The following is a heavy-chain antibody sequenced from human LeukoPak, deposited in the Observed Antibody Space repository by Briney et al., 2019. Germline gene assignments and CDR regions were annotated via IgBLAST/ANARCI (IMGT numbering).Heavy chain of an antibody. CDR3: ARAPPYYYGSGSYYDVGWFDP. D-gene: IGHD3-10*01. Sequence: SETLSLTCAVSGGSISSGGYSWSWIRQPPGKGLEWIGYIYHSGGTYYNPSLKSRVTISVDRSKNQFSLKLSSVTAADTAVYYCARAPPYYYGSGSYYDVGWFDPWGQGTLVTVSS. CDR1: GGSISSGGYS. CDR2: IYHSGGT. J-gene: IGHJ5*02. V-gene: IGHV4-30-2*01.